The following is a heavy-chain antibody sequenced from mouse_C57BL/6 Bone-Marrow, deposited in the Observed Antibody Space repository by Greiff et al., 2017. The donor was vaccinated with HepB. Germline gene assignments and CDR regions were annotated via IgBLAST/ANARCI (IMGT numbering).Heavy chain of an antibody. J-gene: IGHJ1*03. CDR2: IYPGSGST. D-gene: IGHD1-1*01. CDR1: GYTFTSYW. Sequence: LQESGAELVKPGASVKMSCKASGYTFTSYWITWVKQRPGQGLEWIGDIYPGSGSTNYNEKFKSKATLTVDTSSSTAYMQLSSLTSEDSAVYYCARYYGSSFWYFDVWGTGTTVTVSS. V-gene: IGHV1-55*01. CDR3: ARYYGSSFWYFDV.